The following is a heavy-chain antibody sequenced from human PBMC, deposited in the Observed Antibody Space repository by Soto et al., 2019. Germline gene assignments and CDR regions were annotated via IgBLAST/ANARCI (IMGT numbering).Heavy chain of an antibody. CDR3: ARCRGSYGSGSYYNKAPYYYYGMDV. CDR1: GGTFSSYA. V-gene: IGHV1-69*13. CDR2: AIPIFGTA. J-gene: IGHJ6*02. Sequence: SVKVSCKASGGTFSSYAISWVRQAPGQGLEWMGGAIPIFGTANYAQKFQGRGTITADESTSTAYMELSSRRSEDTAVYYCARCRGSYGSGSYYNKAPYYYYGMDVWAQGNTVTVSS. D-gene: IGHD3-10*01.